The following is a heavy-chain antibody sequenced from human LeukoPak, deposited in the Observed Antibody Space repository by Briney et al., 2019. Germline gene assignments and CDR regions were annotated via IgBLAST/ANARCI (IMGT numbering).Heavy chain of an antibody. CDR1: GFTFSSYS. CDR3: ASQPDYYDSSGYESN. D-gene: IGHD3-22*01. V-gene: IGHV3-21*01. CDR2: ISSSSYI. Sequence: GGSLRLSCAASGFTFSSYSMNWVRQAPGKGLEWVSSISSSSYIYYADSVKGRFTISRDNAKNSLYLQMNSLRVEDTAVYYCASQPDYYDSSGYESNWGQGTLVTVSS. J-gene: IGHJ4*02.